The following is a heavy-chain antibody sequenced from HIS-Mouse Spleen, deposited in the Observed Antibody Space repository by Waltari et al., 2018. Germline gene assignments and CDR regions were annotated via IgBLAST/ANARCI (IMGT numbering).Heavy chain of an antibody. Sequence: EVQLVESGGGLVQPGGSLRLSCAASGFTFSSYWMSWVRQAPGKGVEWVDKIKQDGSEKYYVDSVKGRFTISRDNAKNSLYLQMNSLRAEDTAVYYCAREPHYGGNSHFDYWGQGTLVTVSS. J-gene: IGHJ4*02. CDR3: AREPHYGGNSHFDY. D-gene: IGHD4-17*01. CDR2: IKQDGSEK. CDR1: GFTFSSYW. V-gene: IGHV3-7*01.